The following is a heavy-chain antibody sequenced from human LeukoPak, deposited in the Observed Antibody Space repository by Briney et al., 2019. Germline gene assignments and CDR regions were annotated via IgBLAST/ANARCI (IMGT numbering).Heavy chain of an antibody. D-gene: IGHD3-10*01. CDR3: AREKGDTMVRGVMDD. Sequence: ASVKVSCKASGYTFTKYDMSWVRQAPGQGLEWMGWINTNRGDPTYAQGFTGRFVFSVDSSVSTAYLHISSLKAEDTAVYYCAREKGDTMVRGVMDDWGQGTLVTVSS. V-gene: IGHV7-4-1*02. CDR2: INTNRGDP. CDR1: GYTFTKYD. J-gene: IGHJ4*02.